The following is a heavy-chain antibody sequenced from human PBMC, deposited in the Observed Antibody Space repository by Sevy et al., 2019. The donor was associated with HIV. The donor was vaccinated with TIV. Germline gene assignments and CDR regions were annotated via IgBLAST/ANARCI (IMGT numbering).Heavy chain of an antibody. D-gene: IGHD1-26*01. Sequence: ASVKVSCKASGYSFTRYGFSWVRQAPGQGLEWMGWISVYNGNTNYAQNFQGRVTMTTDTSTTTAYMELRSLRSDDTAVYYCARELQGGALWDLDNWGQGTLVTVSS. CDR2: ISVYNGNT. V-gene: IGHV1-18*01. CDR1: GYSFTRYG. CDR3: ARELQGGALWDLDN. J-gene: IGHJ4*02.